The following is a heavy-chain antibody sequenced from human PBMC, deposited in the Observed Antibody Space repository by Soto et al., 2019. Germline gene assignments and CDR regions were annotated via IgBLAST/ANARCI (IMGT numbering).Heavy chain of an antibody. J-gene: IGHJ4*02. CDR3: TKGGIPRRYNIPKVDFDY. D-gene: IGHD1-1*01. Sequence: GGSLRLSCAASGFIFSNYAMSWVRQAPGRGLEWVSAISGSGATTYYPDSVKGRFTISRDNSKNTLYLQMNSLRADDTAVYYCTKGGIPRRYNIPKVDFDYWGQGSLVTVSS. CDR1: GFIFSNYA. CDR2: ISGSGATT. V-gene: IGHV3-23*01.